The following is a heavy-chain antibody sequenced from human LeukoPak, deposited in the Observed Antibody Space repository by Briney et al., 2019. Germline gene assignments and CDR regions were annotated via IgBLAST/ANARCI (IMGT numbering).Heavy chain of an antibody. V-gene: IGHV5-51*01. CDR1: GSLFTSYW. CDR2: IYPGDSDT. CDR3: AGVYGSGSYFAFDI. D-gene: IGHD3-10*01. J-gene: IGHJ3*02. Sequence: GGSLKISWQCSGSLFTSYWIGWVRPMPGKGLGWMGIIYPGDSDTRYSPSFQGQVTISADNSISTAYLQWSSLKASDTAMYCCAGVYGSGSYFAFDIWGQGTMVTVSS.